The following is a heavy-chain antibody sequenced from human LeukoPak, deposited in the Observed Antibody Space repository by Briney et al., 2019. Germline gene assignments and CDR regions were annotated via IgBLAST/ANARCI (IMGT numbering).Heavy chain of an antibody. Sequence: GGCLRLSCAASGFTSTNYAMNWVRQAPGKGLEWVSVLIGSSGSTDYADSVKGRFTISRDNSQNTLFLQMNSLRAEDTAIYYCAKGAYDYIEIGYFDSWGQGTLVTVSS. CDR3: AKGAYDYIEIGYFDS. CDR1: GFTSTNYA. V-gene: IGHV3-23*01. J-gene: IGHJ4*02. CDR2: LIGSSGST. D-gene: IGHD5-12*01.